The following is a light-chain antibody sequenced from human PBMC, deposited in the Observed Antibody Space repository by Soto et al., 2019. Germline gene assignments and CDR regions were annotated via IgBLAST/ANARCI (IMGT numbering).Light chain of an antibody. J-gene: IGKJ1*01. CDR3: QQYNNWPPWT. Sequence: ERVMTQSPATLSVSPGERATLSCRASQSVSSNLAWYQQKPGQAPRLLIYGASTRATGIPTRFSGSGFGTEFTLTISSLQSEDFAVYYCQQYNNWPPWTFGQGTKVEIK. CDR1: QSVSSN. CDR2: GAS. V-gene: IGKV3-15*01.